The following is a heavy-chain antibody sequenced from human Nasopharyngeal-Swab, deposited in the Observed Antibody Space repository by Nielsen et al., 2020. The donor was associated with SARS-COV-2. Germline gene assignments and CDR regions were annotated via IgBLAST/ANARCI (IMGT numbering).Heavy chain of an antibody. V-gene: IGHV1-69*04. CDR1: GGTFSSYA. CDR2: IIPIFGIA. Sequence: SVKVSCKASGGTFSSYAISWVRQAPGQGLEWMGRIIPIFGIANYAQKLQGRVTITADKSTSTAYMEVSRLGSEDTAVCYCASQGGGDYYDSRRYYNYVMDVWGQGTTVTVSS. J-gene: IGHJ6*02. CDR3: ASQGGGDYYDSRRYYNYVMDV. D-gene: IGHD3-22*01.